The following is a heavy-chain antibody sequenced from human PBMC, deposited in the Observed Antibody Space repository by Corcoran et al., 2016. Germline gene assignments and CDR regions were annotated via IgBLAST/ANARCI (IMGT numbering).Heavy chain of an antibody. Sequence: QVQLQASGPGLVKPSETLSLTCTVSGGSVSSGSYYWRWIRQPPGKGLEWIGYIYYSGSTNYNPSLKSRVTISVYTSKNQFSLKLSSVTAADTDVYYCARDHVNYEYESYYGMDVWGQGTTVTVSS. J-gene: IGHJ6*02. CDR1: GGSVSSGSYY. D-gene: IGHD3-16*01. CDR3: ARDHVNYEYESYYGMDV. CDR2: IYYSGST. V-gene: IGHV4-61*01.